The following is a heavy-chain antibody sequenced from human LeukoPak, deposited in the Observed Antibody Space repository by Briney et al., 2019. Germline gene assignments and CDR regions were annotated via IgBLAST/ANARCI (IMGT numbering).Heavy chain of an antibody. V-gene: IGHV3-48*03. J-gene: IGHJ4*02. CDR1: GFTFSSYE. D-gene: IGHD2-15*01. CDR3: AGELGYCSGGDY. Sequence: PGGSLRLSCAASGFTFSSYEMNWVRQAPGKGLEWVSYISNSGSTIYYADSVKGRFTISRDNAKNSLCLQMNSLRAEDTAIYYCAGELGYCSGGDYWGQGTLVTVSS. CDR2: ISNSGSTI.